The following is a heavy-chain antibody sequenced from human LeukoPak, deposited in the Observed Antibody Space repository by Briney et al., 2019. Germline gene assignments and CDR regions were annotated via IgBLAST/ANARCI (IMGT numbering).Heavy chain of an antibody. CDR2: INPNSGGT. V-gene: IGHV1-2*02. CDR1: GYTFTGYY. J-gene: IGHJ1*01. Sequence: GASVKVSCKASGYTFTGYYMHWVRQAPGQGLGWMGWINPNSGGTNYAQKFQGRVTMTRDTSISTAYMELSRLRSDDTAVYYCARVGCSSTSCYEYFQHWGQGTLVTVSS. CDR3: ARVGCSSTSCYEYFQH. D-gene: IGHD2-2*01.